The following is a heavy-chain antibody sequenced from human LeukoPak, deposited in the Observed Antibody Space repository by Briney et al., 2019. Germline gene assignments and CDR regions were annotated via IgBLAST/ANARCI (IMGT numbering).Heavy chain of an antibody. V-gene: IGHV3-30-3*01. CDR2: ISYDGSNK. J-gene: IGHJ4*02. Sequence: TGGSLRLSCAASGFTFSSYAMHWVRQAPGKGLEWVAVISYDGSNKYYADSVKGRFTISRDNSKNTLYLQMNSLRAEDTAVYYCARGMGEIAAAGHFDYWGQGTLVTVSS. D-gene: IGHD6-13*01. CDR3: ARGMGEIAAAGHFDY. CDR1: GFTFSSYA.